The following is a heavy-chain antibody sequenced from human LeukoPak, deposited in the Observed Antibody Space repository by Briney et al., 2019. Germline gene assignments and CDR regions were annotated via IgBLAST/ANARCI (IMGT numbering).Heavy chain of an antibody. CDR2: INPSSGGT. Sequence: GASVEVSCKASGYTFRGYYIHWVRQAPGEGLEWMGWINPSSGGTKYVQKFQDRVTMTRDTSIRTAYMELSRLRSDDTAVYYCAREPHYGDEYYFDYWGQGTLVTVST. CDR3: AREPHYGDEYYFDY. V-gene: IGHV1-2*02. J-gene: IGHJ4*02. CDR1: GYTFRGYY. D-gene: IGHD4-17*01.